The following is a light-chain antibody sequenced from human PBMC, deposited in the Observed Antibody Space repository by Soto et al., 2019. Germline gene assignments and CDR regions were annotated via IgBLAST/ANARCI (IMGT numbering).Light chain of an antibody. CDR1: SSDVGGYNY. CDR2: DVS. V-gene: IGLV2-14*03. Sequence: LTQPASVSGSPGQSITISCTGTSSDVGGYNYVSWYQHHPGKAPKLMIYDVSNRPSGVSNRFSGSKSGDTASLTISGLQAEDEADYFCCSYARNVAYVFGTGTKVTVL. CDR3: CSYARNVAYV. J-gene: IGLJ1*01.